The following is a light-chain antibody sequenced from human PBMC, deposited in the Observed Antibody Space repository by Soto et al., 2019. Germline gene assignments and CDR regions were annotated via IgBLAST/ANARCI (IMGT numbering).Light chain of an antibody. CDR2: AAS. CDR1: QTISSW. Sequence: DIQMTQSPSTLSGSVGDRVTITCRASQTISSWLAWYQQKPGKAPKLLIYAASSLQSGVPSRFSGSGSGTDFTLTIRSLQPEDFATYYCQQSYSSLWGTCGQGTKVDIK. V-gene: IGKV1-39*01. J-gene: IGKJ1*01. CDR3: QQSYSSLWGT.